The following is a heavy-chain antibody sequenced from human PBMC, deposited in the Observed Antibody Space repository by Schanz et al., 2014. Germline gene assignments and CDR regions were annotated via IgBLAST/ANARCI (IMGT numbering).Heavy chain of an antibody. CDR1: GFTFRRYG. CDR2: IGSSSTTM. V-gene: IGHV3-48*02. CDR3: ARDHPHRGVTGYYTDV. D-gene: IGHD3-9*01. J-gene: IGHJ6*02. Sequence: EVQMLESGGGLVQPGGSLRLSCVASGFTFRRYGMSWVRQAPGRGLEWISYIGSSSTTMYYADSVKGRFTISRDNAKNSLYLQMNSLRDEDTAVYYCARDHPHRGVTGYYTDVWGQGTSVTVSS.